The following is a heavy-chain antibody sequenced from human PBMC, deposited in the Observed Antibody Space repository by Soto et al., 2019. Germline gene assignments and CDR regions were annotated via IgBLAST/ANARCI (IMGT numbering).Heavy chain of an antibody. D-gene: IGHD5-12*01. CDR2: INPSGGST. CDR3: ARDAIVAVNDFDY. V-gene: IGHV1-46*01. Sequence: ASVKVSFKASGYTFTSHDINWVRQAPGQGLEWMGIINPSGGSTSYAQKFQGRVTMTRDTSTSTVYMELSSLRSEDTAVYYCARDAIVAVNDFDYWGQGTLVTVSS. J-gene: IGHJ4*02. CDR1: GYTFTSHD.